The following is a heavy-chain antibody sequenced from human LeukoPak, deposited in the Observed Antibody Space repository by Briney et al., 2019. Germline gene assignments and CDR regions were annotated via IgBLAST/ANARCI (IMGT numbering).Heavy chain of an antibody. CDR1: GFTFSIYA. V-gene: IGHV3-23*01. CDR2: ISGSGGST. Sequence: GGSLRLSCAASGFTFSIYAMSWVRQAPGKGLEWVSAISGSGGSTYYADSVKGRFTISRDNSKNTLYLQMNSLRAEDTAVHYCAKGVYYYDSSGLDYWGQGTLVTVSS. J-gene: IGHJ4*02. CDR3: AKGVYYYDSSGLDY. D-gene: IGHD3-22*01.